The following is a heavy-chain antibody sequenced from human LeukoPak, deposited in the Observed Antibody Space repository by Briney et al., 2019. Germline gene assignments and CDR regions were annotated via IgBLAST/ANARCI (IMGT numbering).Heavy chain of an antibody. CDR3: ATDRGSSWWLDY. CDR1: GYTLTELS. D-gene: IGHD6-13*01. Sequence: GASVKVSCKVSGYTLTELSVHWVRQAPGKGLEWMGGFDPEDGETIYAQKFQGRVTMTEDTSTDTAYMELSSLRSEDTAVYYCATDRGSSWWLDYWGQGTLVTVSS. J-gene: IGHJ4*02. CDR2: FDPEDGET. V-gene: IGHV1-24*01.